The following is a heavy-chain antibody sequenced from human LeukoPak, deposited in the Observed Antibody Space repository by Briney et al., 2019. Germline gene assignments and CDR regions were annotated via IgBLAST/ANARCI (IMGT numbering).Heavy chain of an antibody. CDR3: AAGGYYDNSGTDY. CDR1: GGSISSYY. J-gene: IGHJ4*02. CDR2: IYYSGGT. Sequence: SETLSLTCTVSGGSISSYYWNWIRQPPGKGLEWIGYIYYSGGTNYNPSLKSRVTISVDTSKNQFSLKLTSVTAADTAVYYCAAGGYYDNSGTDYWGQGTLVTVSS. V-gene: IGHV4-59*03. D-gene: IGHD3-22*01.